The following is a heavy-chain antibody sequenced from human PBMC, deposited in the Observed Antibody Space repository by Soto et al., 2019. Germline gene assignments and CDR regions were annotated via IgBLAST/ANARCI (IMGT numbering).Heavy chain of an antibody. V-gene: IGHV1-2*02. CDR1: GYTFTGYY. D-gene: IGHD5-18*01. Sequence: GASVKVSCKASGYTFTGYYMHWVRQAPGQGLEWMGWINPNSGGTNYAQKFQGRVTMTRDTSISTAYMELSRLRSDDTAVYYCARDQDSIQLWRDAFDIWGQGTMVTVSS. J-gene: IGHJ3*02. CDR3: ARDQDSIQLWRDAFDI. CDR2: INPNSGGT.